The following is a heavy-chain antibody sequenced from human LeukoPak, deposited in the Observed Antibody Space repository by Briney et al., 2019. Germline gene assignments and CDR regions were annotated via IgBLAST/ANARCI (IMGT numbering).Heavy chain of an antibody. J-gene: IGHJ3*02. V-gene: IGHV4-61*08. CDR2: IYYSGST. D-gene: IGHD3-22*01. Sequence: SETLSLTCTVSGGSIRSSGYYWSWIRQPPGKGLEWIGYIYYSGSTNYNPSLKSRVTISVDTSKNQFSLKLTSVTAADTAVYYCARSLRSGYLDAFDIWGLGTMVTVSS. CDR1: GGSIRSSGYY. CDR3: ARSLRSGYLDAFDI.